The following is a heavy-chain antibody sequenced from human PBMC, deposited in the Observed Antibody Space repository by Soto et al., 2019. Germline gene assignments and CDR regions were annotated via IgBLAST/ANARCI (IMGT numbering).Heavy chain of an antibody. CDR1: GFSLSTSGVG. CDR2: IYWDDDQ. CDR3: AQHRDYYDSSGLNWFDP. Sequence: QITLKESGPTLVKPTQTLTLTCTFSGFSLSTSGVGVGWIRQPPGKALEWLALIYWDDDQRYSPSLKSRLTITKDTSKNQVVLTMTNMDPVDTATYYCAQHRDYYDSSGLNWFDPWGQGTLVTVSS. V-gene: IGHV2-5*02. J-gene: IGHJ5*02. D-gene: IGHD3-22*01.